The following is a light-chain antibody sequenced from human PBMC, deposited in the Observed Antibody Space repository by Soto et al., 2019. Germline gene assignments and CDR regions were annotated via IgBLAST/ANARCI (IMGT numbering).Light chain of an antibody. CDR2: TAS. J-gene: IGKJ1*01. V-gene: IGKV1-39*01. Sequence: DIQMTQSPSSLSASVGDRVTITCRASQSISSYLNWYQQKPGKAPNLLIYTASSLQSGVPSRFSGSGSGTDFTLSITSLQPEDFATYYCQQSYSTPRTFGQGTKV. CDR3: QQSYSTPRT. CDR1: QSISSY.